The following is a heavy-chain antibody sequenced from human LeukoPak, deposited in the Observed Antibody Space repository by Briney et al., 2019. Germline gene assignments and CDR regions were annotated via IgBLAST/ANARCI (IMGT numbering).Heavy chain of an antibody. CDR1: GFTFSSYW. V-gene: IGHV3-74*01. Sequence: GGSLRLSCAASGFTFSSYWMHWVRHAPGKGLVWVSRINNDGSSTSYAASVKGRFTISRDNAKNTLYLQMNSLRAEDTAVYYCARGGVRIAAAGTDYWGQGTLVTVSS. CDR2: INNDGSST. D-gene: IGHD6-13*01. J-gene: IGHJ4*02. CDR3: ARGGVRIAAAGTDY.